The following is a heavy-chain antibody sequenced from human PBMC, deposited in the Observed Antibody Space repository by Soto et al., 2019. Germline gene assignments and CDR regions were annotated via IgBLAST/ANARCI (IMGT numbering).Heavy chain of an antibody. CDR1: GYTFTSYG. V-gene: IGHV1-18*01. CDR2: ISAYNGNT. D-gene: IGHD3-10*01. CDR3: AVGYYGSGHLYYFDY. J-gene: IGHJ4*02. Sequence: ASVKVSCKASGYTFTSYGISWVRQAPGQGLEWMGWISAYNGNTNYAQKLQGRATMTTDTSTSTAYMELRSLRSDDTAVYYCAVGYYGSGHLYYFDYWGQGTLVTVSS.